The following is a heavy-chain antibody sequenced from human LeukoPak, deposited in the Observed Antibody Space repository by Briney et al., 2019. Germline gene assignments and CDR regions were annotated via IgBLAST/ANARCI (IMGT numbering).Heavy chain of an antibody. Sequence: ASVKVSCTASGYTLTYKNISWVRQAPGQGLEWMGWINTKSGDTNYARTLQGRVTMTTDTSGNTAYMELRSLRSDDTAVYYCARETGHCSSDTCFYFLDLWGQGFLVSVSS. CDR3: ARETGHCSSDTCFYFLDL. CDR2: INTKSGDT. D-gene: IGHD3-3*02. V-gene: IGHV1-18*01. J-gene: IGHJ4*02. CDR1: GYTLTYKN.